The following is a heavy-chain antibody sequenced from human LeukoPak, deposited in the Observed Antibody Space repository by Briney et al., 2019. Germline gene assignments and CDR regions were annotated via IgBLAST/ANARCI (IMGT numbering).Heavy chain of an antibody. D-gene: IGHD1-26*01. J-gene: IGHJ4*02. CDR1: GFIFASYG. CDR3: ARSAVQANTPFYFDF. Sequence: GGSLRLSCSASGFIFASYGMNWVRQAPGSGLQLVAYISAGSSNTFYADSVKGRFTISRDDADNFLHLQMNSLSAEDTAVYYCARSAVQANTPFYFDFWGQGALVTVSS. CDR2: ISAGSSNT. V-gene: IGHV3-48*01.